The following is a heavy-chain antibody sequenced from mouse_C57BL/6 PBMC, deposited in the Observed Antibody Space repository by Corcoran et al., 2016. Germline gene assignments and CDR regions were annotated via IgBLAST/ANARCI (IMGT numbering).Heavy chain of an antibody. Sequence: EVQLQQSGAELVKPGASVKLSCTASGFNIKDYYMHWVKQRTEQGLEWIGRIDPEDGETKYAPKCQGKATITADTSSNTAYLQLSSLTSEDTAVYYCARSTMSCYYAMDYWGQGTSVTVSS. CDR1: GFNIKDYY. V-gene: IGHV14-2*01. D-gene: IGHD2-1*01. CDR2: IDPEDGET. J-gene: IGHJ4*01. CDR3: ARSTMSCYYAMDY.